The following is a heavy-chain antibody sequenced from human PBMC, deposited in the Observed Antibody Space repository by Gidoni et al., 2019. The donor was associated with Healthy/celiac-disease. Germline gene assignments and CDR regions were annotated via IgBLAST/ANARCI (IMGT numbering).Heavy chain of an antibody. CDR3: ARHSRAYSGSYYFDY. Sequence: QLQLQESGPGLVKPSETLSLTCTVSGGSISSSSYYWGWIRQPPGKGLEWIGSIYYSGSTYYNPSLKSRVTISVDTSKNQFSLKLSSVTAADTAVYYCARHSRAYSGSYYFDYWGQGTLVTVSS. CDR2: IYYSGST. CDR1: GGSISSSSYY. J-gene: IGHJ4*02. D-gene: IGHD1-26*01. V-gene: IGHV4-39*01.